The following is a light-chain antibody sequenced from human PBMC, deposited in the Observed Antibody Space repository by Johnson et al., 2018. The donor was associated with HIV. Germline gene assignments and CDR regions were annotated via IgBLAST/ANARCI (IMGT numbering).Light chain of an antibody. CDR1: SSNIGNNF. V-gene: IGLV1-51*01. CDR2: DTD. CDR3: GTWDSSLSAYV. J-gene: IGLJ1*01. Sequence: QSVLTQPPSVSAAPGQKVTVSCSGSSSNIGNNFVSWYQQVPGTAPKLLIYDTDKRPSGIPDRFSGSMSGTSATLGITGLQTGDEADYYCGTWDSSLSAYVFGTGTKVTVL.